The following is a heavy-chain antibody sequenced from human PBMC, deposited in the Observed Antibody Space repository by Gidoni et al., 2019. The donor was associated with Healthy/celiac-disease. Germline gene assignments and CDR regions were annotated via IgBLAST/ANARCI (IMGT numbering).Heavy chain of an antibody. V-gene: IGHV4-59*01. J-gene: IGHJ5*02. D-gene: IGHD1-26*01. Sequence: QVQLQESGPGLVKPSETLSLTCTVSGGSISSYYWSWIRQPPGKGLEWIGYIYYSGSTNYNPSLKSRVTISVDTSKNQFSLKLSSVTAADTAVYYCARARERWLPRHWFDPWGQGTLVTVSS. CDR2: IYYSGST. CDR1: GGSISSYY. CDR3: ARARERWLPRHWFDP.